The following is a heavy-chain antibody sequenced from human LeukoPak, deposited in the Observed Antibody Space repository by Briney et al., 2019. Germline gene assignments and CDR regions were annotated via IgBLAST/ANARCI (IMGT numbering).Heavy chain of an antibody. CDR3: ARHPSRWGPVGYFDL. J-gene: IGHJ2*01. V-gene: IGHV4-59*08. CDR1: GGSISTYY. CDR2: IYYTGST. Sequence: SETLSLTCTVSGGSISTYYWSWIRQPPGKGLEWIGYIYYTGSTNYNPSLRGRVTISLDTSRNQFSLKLSSVTAADTAVYYCARHPSRWGPVGYFDLWGRGTLVTVSS. D-gene: IGHD7-27*01.